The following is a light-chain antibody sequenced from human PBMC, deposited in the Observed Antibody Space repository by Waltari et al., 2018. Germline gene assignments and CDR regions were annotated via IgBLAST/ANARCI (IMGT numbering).Light chain of an antibody. CDR2: GAS. Sequence: EIVMTQSPATLSVSPGERATLSCRASQSVRSNLAWYQQKPGQAPSLLIYGASTRATGIPARFSGSGSVTEFTLTISSLQSEDFAVYYCQQYNNWPEWTFGQGTKVEIK. J-gene: IGKJ1*01. CDR1: QSVRSN. V-gene: IGKV3-15*01. CDR3: QQYNNWPEWT.